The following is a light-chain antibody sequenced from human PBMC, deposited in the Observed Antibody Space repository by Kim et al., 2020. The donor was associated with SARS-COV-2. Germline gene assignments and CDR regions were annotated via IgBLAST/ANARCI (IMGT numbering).Light chain of an antibody. J-gene: IGKJ2*01. CDR3: QQRSVWYT. V-gene: IGKV3-11*01. Sequence: LSWSPGERAPLSFRASQSISYYLAWYQHKPGQAPRLLIYDASNRATGIPARFSGSGSGTDFTLTITSLEPEDFAVYYCQQRSVWYTFGQGTKLEI. CDR1: QSISYY. CDR2: DAS.